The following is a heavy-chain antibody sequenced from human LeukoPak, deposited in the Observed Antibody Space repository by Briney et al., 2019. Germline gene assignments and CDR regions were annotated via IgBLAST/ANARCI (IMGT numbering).Heavy chain of an antibody. CDR2: IYTSGST. CDR1: GGSISSYY. D-gene: IGHD6-13*01. J-gene: IGHJ5*02. CDR3: AREYGSSHGFDP. V-gene: IGHV4-4*07. Sequence: SETLSLTCTVSGGSISSYYWSWIRQPAGKGLEWIGRIYTSGSTNYNPSLKSRVTISMDKSKKQFSLELTSVTAADTAMYYCAREYGSSHGFDPWGQGTLVTVSS.